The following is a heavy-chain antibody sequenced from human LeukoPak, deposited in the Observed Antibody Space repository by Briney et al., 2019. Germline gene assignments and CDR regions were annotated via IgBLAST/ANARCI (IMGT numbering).Heavy chain of an antibody. CDR1: GFTFSSYA. J-gene: IGHJ6*02. D-gene: IGHD2-2*01. CDR2: ISYDGSNK. CDR3: ARDGRYCSSTSCSQVYYGMDV. V-gene: IGHV3-30-3*01. Sequence: SGGSLRLSCAASGFTFSSYAMHWVRQAPGKGLEWVAVISYDGSNKYYADSVKGRFTISRDNSKNTLYLQMNSLRAEDTAVYYCARDGRYCSSTSCSQVYYGMDVWGQGTTVTVSS.